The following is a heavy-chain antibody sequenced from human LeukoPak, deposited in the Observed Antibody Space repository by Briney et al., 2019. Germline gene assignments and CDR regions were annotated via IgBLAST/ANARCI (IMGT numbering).Heavy chain of an antibody. J-gene: IGHJ4*02. CDR1: GFTFSSYA. D-gene: IGHD3-22*01. V-gene: IGHV3-30*02. CDR3: AKDSARHYYDSSFPSY. CDR2: IRYDGSNK. Sequence: PGGSLRLSCAASGFTFSSYAMHWVRQAPGKGLEWVAFIRYDGSNKYYADSVKGRFTISRDNSKNTLYLQMNSLRAEDTAVYYCAKDSARHYYDSSFPSYWGQGTLVTVSS.